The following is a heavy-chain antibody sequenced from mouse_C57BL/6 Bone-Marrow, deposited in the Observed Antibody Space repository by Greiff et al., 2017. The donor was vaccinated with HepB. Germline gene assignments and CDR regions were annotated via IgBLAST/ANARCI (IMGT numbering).Heavy chain of an antibody. J-gene: IGHJ4*01. V-gene: IGHV1-61*01. CDR1: GYTFTSYW. Sequence: QVQLKQPGAELVRPGSSVKLSCKASGYTFTSYWMDWVKQRPGQGLEWIGNIYHSDSETHYNQKFKDKATLTVEKSSSTAYMQLSSLTSEDSAVYYCARTAGSSPHYAMDYWGQGTSVTVSS. D-gene: IGHD1-1*01. CDR2: IYHSDSET. CDR3: ARTAGSSPHYAMDY.